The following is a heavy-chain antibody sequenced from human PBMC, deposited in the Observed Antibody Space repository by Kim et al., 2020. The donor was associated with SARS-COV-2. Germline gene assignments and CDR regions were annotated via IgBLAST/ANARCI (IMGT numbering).Heavy chain of an antibody. J-gene: IGHJ3*02. CDR3: ARDFDLHDAFDI. Sequence: NYNPSLKSRVTISVDTSKNQFSLKLSSVTAADTAVYYCARDFDLHDAFDIWGQGTMVTVSS. V-gene: IGHV4-59*01.